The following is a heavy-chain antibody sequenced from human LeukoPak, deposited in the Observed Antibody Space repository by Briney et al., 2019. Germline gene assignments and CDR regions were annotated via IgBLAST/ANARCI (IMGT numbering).Heavy chain of an antibody. CDR2: IRYDGSNK. D-gene: IGHD4-17*01. CDR3: AKELTVTTGGSLHYYYYYMDV. V-gene: IGHV3-30*02. J-gene: IGHJ6*03. Sequence: PSGYLSLNCAASGFTFSSYGMHWLRQAPGKGLEWVAFIRYDGSNKYYADSVKGRFTISRDNSKNTLYLQMNSLRAEDTAVYYCAKELTVTTGGSLHYYYYYMDVWGKGTTVTISS. CDR1: GFTFSSYG.